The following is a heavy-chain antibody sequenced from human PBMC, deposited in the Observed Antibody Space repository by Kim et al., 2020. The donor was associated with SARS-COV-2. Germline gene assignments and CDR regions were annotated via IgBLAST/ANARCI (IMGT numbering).Heavy chain of an antibody. CDR1: GFMFSGHA. V-gene: IGHV3-23*01. D-gene: IGHD2-2*01. Sequence: GGSLRLSCVASGFMFSGHAMGWIRQTPGKGLEWVSIITIEGTRTYYADSVKGRFTISRDNSKNTVYLRMDSLRADDTAIYYCAKRLVGNGPYNWFDPWGQGTLVTVSS. CDR2: ITIEGTRT. J-gene: IGHJ5*02. CDR3: AKRLVGNGPYNWFDP.